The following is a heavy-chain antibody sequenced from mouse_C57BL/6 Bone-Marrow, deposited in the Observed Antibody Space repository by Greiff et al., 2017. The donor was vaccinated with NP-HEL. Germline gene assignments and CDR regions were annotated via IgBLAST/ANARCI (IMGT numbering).Heavy chain of an antibody. D-gene: IGHD4-1*01. CDR1: GFTFSDYY. Sequence: EVKLVESGGGLVQPGGSLKLSCAASGFTFSDYYMYWVRQTPEKRLEWVAYISNGGGSTYYPDTVKGRFTISRDNAKNTLYLQMSRLKSEDTAMYYCARPNWFYAMDYWGQGTSVTVSS. CDR3: ARPNWFYAMDY. CDR2: ISNGGGST. V-gene: IGHV5-12*01. J-gene: IGHJ4*01.